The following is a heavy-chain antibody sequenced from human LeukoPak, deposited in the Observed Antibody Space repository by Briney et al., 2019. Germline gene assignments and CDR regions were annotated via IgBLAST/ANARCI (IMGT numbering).Heavy chain of an antibody. Sequence: GGSLRLSCAASGFTFSSYAMYWVRQAPGKGLEWVAFIRYDGSNKYYADSVKGRFTISRDNSKNTLYLQMNSLRAEDTAVYYCARARWLVLYVLGYWGQGTLVTVSS. CDR1: GFTFSSYA. CDR2: IRYDGSNK. V-gene: IGHV3-30*02. J-gene: IGHJ4*02. CDR3: ARARWLVLYVLGY. D-gene: IGHD6-19*01.